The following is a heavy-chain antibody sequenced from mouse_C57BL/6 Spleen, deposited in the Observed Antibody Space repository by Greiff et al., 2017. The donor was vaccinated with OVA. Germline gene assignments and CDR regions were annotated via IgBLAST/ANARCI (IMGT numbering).Heavy chain of an antibody. D-gene: IGHD2-4*01. CDR1: GFNIKDDY. V-gene: IGHV14-4*01. CDR3: TTPYDYDGAWFAY. J-gene: IGHJ3*01. CDR2: IDPENGDT. Sequence: EVQLVESGAELVRPGASVKLSCTASGFNIKDDYMHWVKQRPGQGLEWIGWIDPENGDTEYASKFQGKATITADTSSNTAYLQLSSLTSEDTAVYYCTTPYDYDGAWFAYWGQGTLVTVSA.